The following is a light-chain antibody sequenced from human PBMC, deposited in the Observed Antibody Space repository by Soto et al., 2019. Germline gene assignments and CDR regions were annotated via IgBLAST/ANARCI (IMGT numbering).Light chain of an antibody. Sequence: DIQMTQSPSSLSASVGDRVTITCRASQTIRSYLNWYQQKPGKAPNLLIYATSSLRSGVPSRFSGSGSGTDFTLTISSLQPEDFATYYCQQSYSAPHFGQGTRLEIK. J-gene: IGKJ5*01. CDR2: ATS. V-gene: IGKV1-39*01. CDR1: QTIRSY. CDR3: QQSYSAPH.